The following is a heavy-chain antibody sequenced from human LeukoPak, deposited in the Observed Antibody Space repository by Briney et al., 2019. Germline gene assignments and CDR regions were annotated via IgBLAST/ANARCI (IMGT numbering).Heavy chain of an antibody. CDR2: INSDGSST. V-gene: IGHV3-74*01. J-gene: IGHJ4*02. D-gene: IGHD3-22*01. CDR3: GSLTVVAKDH. CDR1: GFTFSTYW. Sequence: PGGSLRLSCAASGFTFSTYWMHWVRQVPGKGLVGVAQINSDGSSTSYADSVKGRFTISRDNAKNTLYLQMINLRAEDTAVYYCGSLTVVAKDHWGQGTLVTVSS.